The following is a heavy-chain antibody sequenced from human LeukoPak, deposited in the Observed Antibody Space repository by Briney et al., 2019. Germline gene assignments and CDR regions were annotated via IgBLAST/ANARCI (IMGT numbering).Heavy chain of an antibody. CDR1: GFTFSIYG. V-gene: IGHV3-66*01. Sequence: GGSLRLSCAASGFTFSIYGMSWVRQAPGKGLEWVSGIGGRTYYADSVKGRFTISRDNSKNTLYLQMNRLRAEDTAVYYCARAGPSSSWHQFDYWGQGTLVTVSS. CDR3: ARAGPSSSWHQFDY. D-gene: IGHD6-13*01. CDR2: IGGRT. J-gene: IGHJ4*02.